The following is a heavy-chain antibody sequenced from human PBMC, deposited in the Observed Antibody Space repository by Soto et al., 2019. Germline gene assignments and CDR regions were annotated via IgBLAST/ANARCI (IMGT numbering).Heavy chain of an antibody. J-gene: IGHJ4*02. CDR2: ISGSGGST. V-gene: IGHV3-23*01. CDR3: AKDEATAMVTRRAMWSYFDY. D-gene: IGHD5-18*01. CDR1: GFTFSSYA. Sequence: EVQLLESGGGLVQPGGSLRLSCAASGFTFSSYAMSWVRQAPGKGLEWVSAISGSGGSTYYADSVKGRFTISRDNSKNTLYLQMNSLRAEDTAVYYCAKDEATAMVTRRAMWSYFDYWGQGTLVTVSS.